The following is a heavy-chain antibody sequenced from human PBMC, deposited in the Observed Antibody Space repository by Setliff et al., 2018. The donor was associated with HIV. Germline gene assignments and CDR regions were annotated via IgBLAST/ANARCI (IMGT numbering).Heavy chain of an antibody. CDR2: IRSKGYGGTI. D-gene: IGHD3-9*01. CDR3: TRDFMTGSAY. Sequence: PGGSLRLSCTTSGFTFGDYAMSWVRQAPGKGLEWVGFIRSKGYGGTIEYAASVKGRFTISRDDSKSVAYLQVNSLRTDDTAVYYCTRDFMTGSAYWGQGTLVTVSS. J-gene: IGHJ4*02. CDR1: GFTFGDYA. V-gene: IGHV3-49*04.